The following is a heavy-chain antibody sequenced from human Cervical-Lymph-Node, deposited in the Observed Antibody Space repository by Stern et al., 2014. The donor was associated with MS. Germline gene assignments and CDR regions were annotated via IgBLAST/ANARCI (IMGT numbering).Heavy chain of an antibody. CDR1: GFTLRSYA. CDR2: VSIDGRNK. CDR3: ARDLESRLRSGSNRVGY. V-gene: IGHV3-30*04. Sequence: VQLVESGGGVVQPGKSLRLSCAASGFTLRSYAMHWVRQAPGKGLEWVAVVSIDGRNKYYADSVKGRFTISRDNSKNTLLLQMNSLRVEDTAVYYCARDLESRLRSGSNRVGYWGQGTLVTVSS. J-gene: IGHJ4*02. D-gene: IGHD6-19*01.